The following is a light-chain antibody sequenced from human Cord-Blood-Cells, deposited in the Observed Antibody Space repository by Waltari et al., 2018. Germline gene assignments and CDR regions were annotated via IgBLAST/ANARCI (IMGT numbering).Light chain of an antibody. Sequence: QSVLTQPPSASGTPGQRVPISCSGSSSNIGSNYVSWYQQLPGTAPKLLIYRNNQRPSGVPDRFSGSKSGTSASLAISGLRSEDEADYYCAAWDDSLSGLVFGGGTKLTVL. CDR2: RNN. V-gene: IGLV1-47*01. CDR3: AAWDDSLSGLV. CDR1: SSNIGSNY. J-gene: IGLJ2*01.